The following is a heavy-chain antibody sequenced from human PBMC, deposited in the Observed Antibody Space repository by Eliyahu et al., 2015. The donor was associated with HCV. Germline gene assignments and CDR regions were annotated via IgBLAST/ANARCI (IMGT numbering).Heavy chain of an antibody. CDR3: ARDHEYCSSTSCYYFDS. CDR2: IWYDGSNK. V-gene: IGHV3-33*01. D-gene: IGHD2-2*01. J-gene: IGHJ4*02. Sequence: QVQLVESGGGVVQPGRSLRLXXAAXGFSFGNYVMHWVRQAPGKGLEWVAVIWYDGSNKYYADSVKGRFTISRDNSKNTLYLQMNSLRAEDTAVYYCARDHEYCSSTSCYYFDSWGQGTLVTVSS. CDR1: GFSFGNYV.